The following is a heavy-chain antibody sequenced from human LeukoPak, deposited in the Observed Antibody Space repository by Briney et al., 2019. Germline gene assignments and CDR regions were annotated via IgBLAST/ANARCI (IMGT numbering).Heavy chain of an antibody. D-gene: IGHD3-10*01. Sequence: QTGGSLRLSCAASGFTFSSYAMSWVRQAPGKGLEWVSAISGSGGSTYYADSVEGRFTISRDNSKNTLYLQMNSLRAEDTAVYYCASRPQGEFDPWGQGTLVTVSS. V-gene: IGHV3-23*01. CDR2: ISGSGGST. J-gene: IGHJ5*02. CDR3: ASRPQGEFDP. CDR1: GFTFSSYA.